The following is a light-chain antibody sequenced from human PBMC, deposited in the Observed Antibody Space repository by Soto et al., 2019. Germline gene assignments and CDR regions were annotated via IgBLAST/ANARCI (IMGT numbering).Light chain of an antibody. J-gene: IGKJ1*01. V-gene: IGKV3-15*01. Sequence: EIVMTQSPATLSVSPGERATLSCRASEDVGSNLAWYQQKVGQVPRLVIYGASSRATGIPARFSASGSGTEFTLTLSSLQSEDFAIYYCQQYNQWPSWTFGQGTKVDI. CDR2: GAS. CDR3: QQYNQWPSWT. CDR1: EDVGSN.